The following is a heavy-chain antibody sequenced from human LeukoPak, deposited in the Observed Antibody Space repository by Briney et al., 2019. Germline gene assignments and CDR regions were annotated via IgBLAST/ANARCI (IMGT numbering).Heavy chain of an antibody. CDR2: IYSGGST. CDR1: GFTVSSNY. V-gene: IGHV3-53*01. CDR3: ARDIWDSSGRFFDY. Sequence: SGGSLRLPCAASGFTVSSNYMSWVRQAPGRGLEWVSVIYSGGSTYYADSVKGRFTISRDNSKNTLYLQMNSLRAEDTAVYYCARDIWDSSGRFFDYWGQGTLVTVSS. J-gene: IGHJ4*02. D-gene: IGHD3-22*01.